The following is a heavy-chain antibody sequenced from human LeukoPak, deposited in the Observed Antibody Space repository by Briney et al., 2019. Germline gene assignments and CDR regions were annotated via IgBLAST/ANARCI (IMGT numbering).Heavy chain of an antibody. CDR3: ARWYSSGWAFDY. Sequence: PSETLSLTCTVSSGSISTYYWSWIRQPPGKGLEWIGDIYYSGSTNYNPSLKSRVTISVDTSKNQFSLNLSSVTAADTAVYNCARWYSSGWAFDYWGQGTLVTVSS. D-gene: IGHD6-19*01. CDR1: SGSISTYY. CDR2: IYYSGST. J-gene: IGHJ4*02. V-gene: IGHV4-59*08.